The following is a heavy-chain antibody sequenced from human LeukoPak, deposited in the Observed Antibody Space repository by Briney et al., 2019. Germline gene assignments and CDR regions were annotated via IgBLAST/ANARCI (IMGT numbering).Heavy chain of an antibody. J-gene: IGHJ4*02. CDR2: ISAYNGNT. D-gene: IGHD2-15*01. CDR1: GYTFTSYG. V-gene: IGHV1-18*01. Sequence: ASVKVSCKASGYTFTSYGISWVRQAPGQGLEWMGWISAYNGNTNYAQKLQGRVTMTTDTSTSTAYMELRSLRPDDTAVYYCARDLLGYCSGGSCYAPFDYWGQGTLVTVSS. CDR3: ARDLLGYCSGGSCYAPFDY.